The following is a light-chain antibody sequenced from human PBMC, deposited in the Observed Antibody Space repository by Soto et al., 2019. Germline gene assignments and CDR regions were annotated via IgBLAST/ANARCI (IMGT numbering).Light chain of an antibody. CDR3: HQRQSWPRT. CDR2: QTS. CDR1: QYINTR. V-gene: IGKV3-11*01. Sequence: EIVLTQSPATLSSFPGDRVTLSCRASQYINTRVAWYQHRPGQAPRLLIYQTSLRAAGIPARCSASGSGTDFTLTISDVQPEDFALYYCHQRQSWPRTVGQGTKVDIK. J-gene: IGKJ1*01.